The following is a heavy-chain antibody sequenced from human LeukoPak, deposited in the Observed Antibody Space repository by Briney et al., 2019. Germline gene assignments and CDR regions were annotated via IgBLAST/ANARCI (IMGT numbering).Heavy chain of an antibody. CDR2: ISSSGTST. Sequence: GGSPRLSCAASGFTFSSYAMSWVRQAPGKGLEWVASISSSGTSTYYADSVKGQFTIPRDNSKNTLFLQMNSLRAEDTAVYYCAKGIRSGGGYSQGYFDPWGQGTLVTVSS. CDR3: AKGIRSGGGYSQGYFDP. CDR1: GFTFSSYA. V-gene: IGHV3-23*01. D-gene: IGHD3-22*01. J-gene: IGHJ4*02.